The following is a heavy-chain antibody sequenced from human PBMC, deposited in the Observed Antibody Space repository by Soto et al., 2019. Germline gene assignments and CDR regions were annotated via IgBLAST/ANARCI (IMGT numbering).Heavy chain of an antibody. CDR3: AKDSMVRGVIFLYFDY. D-gene: IGHD3-10*01. CDR2: ISGSGGST. CDR1: GFTFSSYA. Sequence: GGSLRLSCAASGFTFSSYAMSWVRQAPGKGLEWVSAISGSGGSTYYGDSVKGRLTISRDNSKNTLYLQMNSLRAEDTAVYYCAKDSMVRGVIFLYFDYWGQGTLVTVSS. V-gene: IGHV3-23*01. J-gene: IGHJ4*02.